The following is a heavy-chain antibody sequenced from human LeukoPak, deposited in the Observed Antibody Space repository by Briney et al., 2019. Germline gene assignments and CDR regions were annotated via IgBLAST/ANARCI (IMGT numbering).Heavy chain of an antibody. D-gene: IGHD6-6*01. V-gene: IGHV4-34*01. CDR2: INHSGST. Sequence: SETLSLTCAVYGGSFSGYYWSWIRQPPGKGLEWIGEINHSGSTNYNPSLKSRVTISVDTSKNQFSLKLSSVTAADTAVYYCARDHYSSSSTWDYWGQGTLVTVSS. CDR1: GGSFSGYY. J-gene: IGHJ4*02. CDR3: ARDHYSSSSTWDY.